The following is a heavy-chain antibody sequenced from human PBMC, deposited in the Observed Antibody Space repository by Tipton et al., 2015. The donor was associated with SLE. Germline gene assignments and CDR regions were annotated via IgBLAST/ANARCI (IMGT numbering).Heavy chain of an antibody. Sequence: QSGPEVKKPGSSVKVSCKASGGTFSTYGIAWVRQAPGQGLEWMGEINPLSGTRNNAQKFQGRVTITTDEFKSTAYMELNRLRSEDTAVYYCTREAKAGRYFQYWGQGSLVTVSS. V-gene: IGHV1-69*05. J-gene: IGHJ1*01. CDR3: TREAKAGRYFQY. CDR1: GGTFSTYG. D-gene: IGHD1-26*01. CDR2: INPLSGTR.